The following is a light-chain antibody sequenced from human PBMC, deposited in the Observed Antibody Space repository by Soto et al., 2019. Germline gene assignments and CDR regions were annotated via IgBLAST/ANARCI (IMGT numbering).Light chain of an antibody. CDR3: SSYTTGSTYV. CDR1: SSDVGVYDF. J-gene: IGLJ1*01. V-gene: IGLV2-14*01. Sequence: QLVLTQPASVSGSPGQSITISCTGTSSDVGVYDFVSWYQQHPGKAPKYLIYEVNNRPSGVSNRFSGSKSGNTASLTISGLQAEDEADYYCSSYTTGSTYVFGTGTKLTVL. CDR2: EVN.